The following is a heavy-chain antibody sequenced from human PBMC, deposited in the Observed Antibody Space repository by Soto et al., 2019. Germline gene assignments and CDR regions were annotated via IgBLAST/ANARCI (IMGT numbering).Heavy chain of an antibody. V-gene: IGHV3-7*05. CDR1: GFTFSSYW. CDR2: IKQDGSEK. Sequence: EVQLVESGGGLVQPGGSLRLSCAASGFTFSSYWMSWVRQAPGKGLEWVANIKQDGSEKYYVDSVKGRFTISRDNAKNSLYLQMNSLRAEDTAVYYCARDRDGSGYYWGKDYWGQGTLVTVSS. J-gene: IGHJ4*02. D-gene: IGHD3-22*01. CDR3: ARDRDGSGYYWGKDY.